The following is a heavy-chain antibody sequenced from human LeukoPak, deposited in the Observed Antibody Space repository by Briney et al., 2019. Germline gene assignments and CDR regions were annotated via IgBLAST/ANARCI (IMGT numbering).Heavy chain of an antibody. D-gene: IGHD3-9*01. J-gene: IGHJ4*02. Sequence: ASVKVSCKASGGTFSSYATSWVRQAPGQGLEWMGGIIPIFGTANYAQKFQGRVTITADKSTSTAYMELSSLRSEDTAVYYCATLTYDILTGYYKGYFDYWGQGTLVTVSS. CDR1: GGTFSSYA. V-gene: IGHV1-69*06. CDR3: ATLTYDILTGYYKGYFDY. CDR2: IIPIFGTA.